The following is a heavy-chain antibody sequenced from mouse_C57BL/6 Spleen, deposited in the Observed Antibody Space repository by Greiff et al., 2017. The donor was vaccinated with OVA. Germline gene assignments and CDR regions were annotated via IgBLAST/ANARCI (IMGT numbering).Heavy chain of an antibody. CDR1: GFTFSDYG. CDR2: ISSGSSTI. Sequence: EVQLQESGGGLVKPGGSLKLSCAASGFTFSDYGMHWVRQAPEKGLEWVAYISSGSSTIYYADTVKGRFTISRDNAKNTLFLQMTSLRSEDTAMYYCARAGSSYTWFAYWGQGTLVTVSA. V-gene: IGHV5-17*01. CDR3: ARAGSSYTWFAY. J-gene: IGHJ3*01. D-gene: IGHD1-1*01.